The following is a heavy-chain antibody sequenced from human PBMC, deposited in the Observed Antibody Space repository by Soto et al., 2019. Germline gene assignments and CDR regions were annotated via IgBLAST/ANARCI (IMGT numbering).Heavy chain of an antibody. Sequence: EVQLVESGGGLVKPGGSLRLSCVGSGFTFIDAWMSWVRQAPGKGLEWVGRLKSETDGGTADYAAPVEGRLNISRDDSKNTLYLQMNSLKSEDTAVYYCMTAPGLNVLFWGQGALVTVSS. CDR3: MTAPGLNVLF. CDR1: GFTFIDAW. CDR2: LKSETDGGTA. J-gene: IGHJ4*02. D-gene: IGHD3-16*01. V-gene: IGHV3-15*01.